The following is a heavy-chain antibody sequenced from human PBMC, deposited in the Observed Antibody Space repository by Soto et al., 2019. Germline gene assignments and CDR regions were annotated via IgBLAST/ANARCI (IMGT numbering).Heavy chain of an antibody. CDR1: GGSISSGGYY. Sequence: SETLSLSCTVSGGSISSGGYYWSWIRQHPGKGLEWIGYIYYSGSTYYTPSLKSRVTISVNTSKNQFSLKLSSVTAADTAVYYCARESTLLNWGWSGNFDYWGQGTLVTVYS. V-gene: IGHV4-31*03. CDR2: IYYSGST. D-gene: IGHD7-27*01. J-gene: IGHJ4*02. CDR3: ARESTLLNWGWSGNFDY.